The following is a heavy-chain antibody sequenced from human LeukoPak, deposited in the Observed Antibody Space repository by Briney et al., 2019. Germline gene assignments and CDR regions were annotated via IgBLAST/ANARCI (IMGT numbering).Heavy chain of an antibody. J-gene: IGHJ4*02. Sequence: PGGSLRLSCAASGFTFSSYSMNWVRQAPGKGLEWVSSISSSSSYIYYADSVKGRFTISRDNAKNSLYLQMNSLRAEDTAVYYCARDRIMIFAGSFDYWGQGTLVTVSS. V-gene: IGHV3-21*01. CDR3: ARDRIMIFAGSFDY. CDR2: ISSSSSYI. D-gene: IGHD3/OR15-3a*01. CDR1: GFTFSSYS.